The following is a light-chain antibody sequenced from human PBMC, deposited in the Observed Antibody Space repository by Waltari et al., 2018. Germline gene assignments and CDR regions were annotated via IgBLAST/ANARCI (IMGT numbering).Light chain of an antibody. V-gene: IGLV4-69*01. Sequence: QLVLTQSPSASASLGASVKLTCTLSSGHSSNIIAWHQQQPEKGPRYLMKVNSDGSYSKGDDIPDRCSGSSSGAERYLTISSLQSEDEADYYCQTGGHGTWVFGGGTKLTVL. J-gene: IGLJ3*02. CDR2: VNSDGSY. CDR1: SGHSSNI. CDR3: QTGGHGTWV.